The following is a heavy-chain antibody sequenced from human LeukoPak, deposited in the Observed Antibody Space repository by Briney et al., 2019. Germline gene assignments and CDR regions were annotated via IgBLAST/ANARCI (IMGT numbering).Heavy chain of an antibody. V-gene: IGHV3-11*01. Sequence: GGSLRLSCAASGFTFSDYYMSWIRQAPGKGLEWVSYISSSGSTIYYADSVKGRFTISRDNAKNSLYLQINSLRAEDTAVYYCARDRGCSSTSCSAYFAASYFDLWGRGTLVTVSS. J-gene: IGHJ2*01. CDR1: GFTFSDYY. D-gene: IGHD2-2*01. CDR3: ARDRGCSSTSCSAYFAASYFDL. CDR2: ISSSGSTI.